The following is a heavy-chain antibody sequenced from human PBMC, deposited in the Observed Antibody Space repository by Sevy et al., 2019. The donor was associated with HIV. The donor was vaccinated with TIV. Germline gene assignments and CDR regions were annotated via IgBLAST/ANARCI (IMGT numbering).Heavy chain of an antibody. CDR1: GFTVSSNY. Sequence: GGSLRLSCAVSGFTVSSNYMSWVRQAPGRGLECVSVIYSVGRTYYADSVRGRFTISRDNSKNTLYLQMNSLRAEDTAVYYCAREDVLLGEGNYYGMDVWGQGTTVTVSS. V-gene: IGHV3-53*01. CDR3: AREDVLLGEGNYYGMDV. CDR2: IYSVGRT. D-gene: IGHD3-16*01. J-gene: IGHJ6*02.